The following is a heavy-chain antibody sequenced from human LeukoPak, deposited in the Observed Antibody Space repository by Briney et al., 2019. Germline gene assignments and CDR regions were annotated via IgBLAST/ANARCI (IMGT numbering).Heavy chain of an antibody. CDR1: GFTFSSYS. CDR2: ISSSSSTI. Sequence: GGSLRLSCAASGFTFSSYSMNWVRQAPGKGLEWVSYISSSSSTIYYADSVKGRFTISRDNAKNSPYLQMNSLRDEDTAVYYCAREQTGRRIDYWGQGTLVTVSS. CDR3: AREQTGRRIDY. J-gene: IGHJ4*02. V-gene: IGHV3-48*02. D-gene: IGHD1-14*01.